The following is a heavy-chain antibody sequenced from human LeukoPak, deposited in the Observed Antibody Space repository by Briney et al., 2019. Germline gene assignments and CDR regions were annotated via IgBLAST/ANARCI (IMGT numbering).Heavy chain of an antibody. CDR2: IYTSGST. D-gene: IGHD3-22*01. CDR3: ARDHPLDYYDSSALGAFDI. V-gene: IGHV4-4*07. CDR1: GGSISSYY. J-gene: IGHJ3*02. Sequence: SETLSITCTVSGGSISSYYWSWIRQPAGKGLEWIGRIYTSGSTNYNPSLKSRVTMSVDTSKNQFSLKLSSVTAADTAMYYCARDHPLDYYDSSALGAFDIWGQGTMVTLSS.